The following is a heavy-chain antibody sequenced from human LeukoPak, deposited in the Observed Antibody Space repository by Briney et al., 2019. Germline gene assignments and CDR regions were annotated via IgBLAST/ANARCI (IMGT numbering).Heavy chain of an antibody. CDR2: IIPIFGTA. CDR3: TRLRFLEWLSDASLSPPRKYGMDV. CDR1: GGTFSSYA. D-gene: IGHD3-3*01. Sequence: ASVKVSCKASGGTFSSYAISWVRQAPGQGLEWMGGIIPIFGTANYAQKFQGRVTITAGESTSTGYMDLSSLRSGDTDVYSCTRLRFLEWLSDASLSPPRKYGMDVWGQGTTVTVSS. V-gene: IGHV1-69*13. J-gene: IGHJ6*02.